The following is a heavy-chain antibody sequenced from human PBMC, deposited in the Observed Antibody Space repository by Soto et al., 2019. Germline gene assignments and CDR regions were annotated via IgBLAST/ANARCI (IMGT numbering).Heavy chain of an antibody. J-gene: IGHJ4*02. Sequence: EVQLVESGGGLVQTGGSLRLSCAVSGFTFSSFWMHWVRQAPGEGLVWVSRINTDGSSTSYADSVKGRFTISRDNAKNTPYLQMNSLRVEETSMYYCAKRGVDTFGLSYWSQGTLVTVSS. CDR1: GFTFSSFW. CDR2: INTDGSST. D-gene: IGHD3-10*01. V-gene: IGHV3-74*01. CDR3: AKRGVDTFGLSY.